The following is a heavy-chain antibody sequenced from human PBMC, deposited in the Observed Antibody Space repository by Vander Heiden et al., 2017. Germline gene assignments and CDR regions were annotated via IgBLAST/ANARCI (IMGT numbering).Heavy chain of an antibody. CDR1: GFSRSNARMG. J-gene: IGHJ4*02. D-gene: IGHD1-26*01. Sequence: QVTLKESGPVLVKPTETLTLTCTVSGFSRSNARMGVSWIRQPPGKALEWLAHIFSNDEKSKSQVVITMTKMETVDTATYYGARSGNSGSCYSWGQGTLVTVSS. V-gene: IGHV2-26*01. CDR2: IFSNDEK. CDR3: ARSGNSGSCYS.